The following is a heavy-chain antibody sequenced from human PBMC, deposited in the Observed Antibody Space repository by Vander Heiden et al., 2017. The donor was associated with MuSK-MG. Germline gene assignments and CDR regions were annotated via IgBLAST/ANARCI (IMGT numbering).Heavy chain of an antibody. CDR2: ISSSRSTI. CDR3: ARDGSGSWYSHFDY. D-gene: IGHD6-13*01. J-gene: IGHJ4*02. CDR1: GFTFRCFG. Sequence: EVQLVESVGGLVQPGGSLRLSCAASGFTFRCFGRNWVRQARGKGLEWVSYISSSRSTIYYADSLNGRFTISRDNAKNSLYLQMNSLRAEDTAVYYFARDGSGSWYSHFDYWGQGTLVTVSS. V-gene: IGHV3-48*01.